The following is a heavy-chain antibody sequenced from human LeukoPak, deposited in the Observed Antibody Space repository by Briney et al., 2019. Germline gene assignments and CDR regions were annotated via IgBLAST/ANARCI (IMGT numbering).Heavy chain of an antibody. CDR2: IYYSGST. Sequence: PSETLSLTCTVSGGSISSSSYYWGWIRQPPGKGLEWIGSIYYSGSTYYNPSLKSRVTISVDTSKNQFSLKLSSVTAADTAVYYCARGRYFDWLLLGWFDPWGQGTLVTVSS. CDR1: GGSISSSSYY. V-gene: IGHV4-39*01. J-gene: IGHJ5*02. CDR3: ARGRYFDWLLLGWFDP. D-gene: IGHD3-9*01.